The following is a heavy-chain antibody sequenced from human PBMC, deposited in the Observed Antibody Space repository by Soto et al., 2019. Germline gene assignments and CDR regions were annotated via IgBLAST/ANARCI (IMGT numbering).Heavy chain of an antibody. CDR3: ARVEVIGDSNYVTYYYYGMDV. D-gene: IGHD4-4*01. J-gene: IGHJ6*02. V-gene: IGHV1-69*13. CDR1: GGTFSIYA. CDR2: IIPIFGTA. Sequence: GASVKVSCKASGGTFSIYAISWVRQAPGQGLEWMGGIIPIFGTANYAQKFQGRVTITADESTSTAYMELSSLRSEDTAVYYCARVEVIGDSNYVTYYYYGMDVWGQGTTVTVSS.